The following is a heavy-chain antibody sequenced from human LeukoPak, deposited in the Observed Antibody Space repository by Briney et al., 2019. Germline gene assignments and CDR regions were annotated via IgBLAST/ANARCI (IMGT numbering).Heavy chain of an antibody. CDR2: IIPILGIA. Sequence: ASVKVSCKASGGTFSSYAISWVRQAPGQGLEWMGRIIPILGIANYAQKFQGRVTITADKSTSTAYMELSSLRSEDTAVYYCARGDDGDSPSFDYWGQGTLVTVSS. CDR3: ARGDDGDSPSFDY. J-gene: IGHJ4*02. CDR1: GGTFSSYA. V-gene: IGHV1-69*04. D-gene: IGHD4-17*01.